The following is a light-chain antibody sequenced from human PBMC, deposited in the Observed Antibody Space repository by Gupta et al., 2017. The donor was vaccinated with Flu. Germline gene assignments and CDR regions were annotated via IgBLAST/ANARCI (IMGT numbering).Light chain of an antibody. CDR1: QSVSSN. J-gene: IGKJ1*01. CDR2: GAS. CDR3: QQYNIWPLWT. V-gene: IGKV3-15*01. Sequence: RATLSCRASQSVSSNLAWYQQKPGQAPRLLIYGASTRATGIPARFSGSGSGTEFTLTISSLQSEDFAVYYCQQYNIWPLWTFGQGTKVEIK.